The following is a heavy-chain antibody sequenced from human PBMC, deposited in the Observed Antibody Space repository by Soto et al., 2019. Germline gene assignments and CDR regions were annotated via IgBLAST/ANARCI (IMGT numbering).Heavy chain of an antibody. CDR2: ISYDGSNK. CDR3: ARGYCSSISCYLTFFDY. D-gene: IGHD2-2*03. CDR1: GFTFSSYA. V-gene: IGHV3-30-3*01. Sequence: QVQLMESGGGVVQPGRSLRLSCAASGFTFSSYAMHWVRQAPGKGLEWVAVISYDGSNKYYADSVKGRFTISRDNSKNTLYRQMNSLRAEDTGVYFCARGYCSSISCYLTFFDYWGQGTLVTVSS. J-gene: IGHJ4*02.